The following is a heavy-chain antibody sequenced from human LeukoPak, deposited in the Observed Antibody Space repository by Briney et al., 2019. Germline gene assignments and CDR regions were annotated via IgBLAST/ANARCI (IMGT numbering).Heavy chain of an antibody. CDR3: ARDFYYGSGSQLFDP. D-gene: IGHD3-10*01. Sequence: PSETLSLTCTVSGASISSYNWSWIRQPAGKGLEWIGRIYTTGSTDYNPSLKSRVTMSVDTSKNQFSLKVRSVTAADTAIYYCARDFYYGSGSQLFDPWGQGTLVTVSS. J-gene: IGHJ5*02. CDR1: GASISSYN. V-gene: IGHV4-4*07. CDR2: IYTTGST.